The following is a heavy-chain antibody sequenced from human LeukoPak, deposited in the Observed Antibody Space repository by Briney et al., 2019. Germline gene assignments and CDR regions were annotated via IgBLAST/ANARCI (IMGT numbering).Heavy chain of an antibody. CDR2: INHSGST. Sequence: SETLSLTCAVYGGSFSGYYWSWIRQPPGKGLEWIGEINHSGSTNYNPSLKSRVTISVDTSKNQFSLKLSSVTAADTAVYYCARGRNRRLDNWGQGTMVTVSS. V-gene: IGHV4-34*01. D-gene: IGHD2/OR15-2a*01. J-gene: IGHJ3*02. CDR3: ARGRNRRLDN. CDR1: GGSFSGYY.